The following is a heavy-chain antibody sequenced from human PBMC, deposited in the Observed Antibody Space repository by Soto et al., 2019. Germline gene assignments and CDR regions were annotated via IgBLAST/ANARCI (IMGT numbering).Heavy chain of an antibody. Sequence: QVQLQQSSPGLVKPSQALSLTCDISGDSVSSNSAGWNWIRQTPSRGLEWLGRTYYKSKWYYTYAASVKSRITVSPATSKNQVSLQLTSVTPEDTAVYYCARGSWDDVSGHYYMDVWDKGTTVTVSS. D-gene: IGHD1-1*01. J-gene: IGHJ6*03. CDR3: ARGSWDDVSGHYYMDV. CDR2: TYYKSKWYY. V-gene: IGHV6-1*01. CDR1: GDSVSSNSAG.